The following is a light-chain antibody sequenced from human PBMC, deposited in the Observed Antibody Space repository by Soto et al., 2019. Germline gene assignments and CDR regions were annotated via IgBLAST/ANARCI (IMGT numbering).Light chain of an antibody. Sequence: QSALTQPASVSGSPGQSITISSTGTSSDVGSYNYVSWYQQHPGKAPKLMFYDVSNRPSGVSNRFSGSKSGNTASLTISGLLADDEADYYCSSFTSSNTVVFGGGTKLTVL. CDR3: SSFTSSNTVV. CDR1: SSDVGSYNY. CDR2: DVS. J-gene: IGLJ3*02. V-gene: IGLV2-14*03.